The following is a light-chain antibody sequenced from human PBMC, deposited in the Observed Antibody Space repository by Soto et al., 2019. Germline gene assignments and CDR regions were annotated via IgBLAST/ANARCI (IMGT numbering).Light chain of an antibody. CDR1: SSVVGGYNY. CDR3: SSYTTSNTRQIV. V-gene: IGLV2-14*03. CDR2: DVT. J-gene: IGLJ1*01. Sequence: QSVLTQPASVSGPPGQSITTSCTGTSSVVGGYNYVSWYQHHPGKAPKLIIYDVTNRPSGVSNPFSGSKSGNTASLTISGLQPEDEADYYCSSYTTSNTRQIVFGTGTKVTV.